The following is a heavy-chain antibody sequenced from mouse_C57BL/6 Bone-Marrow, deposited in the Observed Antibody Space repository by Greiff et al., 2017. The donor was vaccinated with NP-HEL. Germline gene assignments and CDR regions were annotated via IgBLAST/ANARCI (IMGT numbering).Heavy chain of an antibody. D-gene: IGHD1-1*01. Sequence: VQLQQPGAELVMPGASVKLSCKASGSTFTSYWMHWVKQRPGQGLEWIGEIDPSDSYTNYNQKFKGKSTLTVDKSSSTAYMQLSSLTSEDSAVYYCARTVDYGSSYDWYFDVWGTGTTVTVSS. CDR2: IDPSDSYT. J-gene: IGHJ1*03. CDR3: ARTVDYGSSYDWYFDV. CDR1: GSTFTSYW. V-gene: IGHV1-69*01.